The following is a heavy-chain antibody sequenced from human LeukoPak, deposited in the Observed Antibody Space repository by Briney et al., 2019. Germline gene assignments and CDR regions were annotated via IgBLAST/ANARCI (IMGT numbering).Heavy chain of an antibody. CDR1: GYTFTGYY. Sequence: ASVTVSCKASGYTFTGYYMHWVRQAPGQGLEWMGWINPNSGGTDYAQKFQGRVTMTRDTSISTAYMELSRLRSDDTAVYYCAINPGIAVAGGDYWGQGTLVTVSS. V-gene: IGHV1-2*02. CDR2: INPNSGGT. J-gene: IGHJ4*02. D-gene: IGHD6-19*01. CDR3: AINPGIAVAGGDY.